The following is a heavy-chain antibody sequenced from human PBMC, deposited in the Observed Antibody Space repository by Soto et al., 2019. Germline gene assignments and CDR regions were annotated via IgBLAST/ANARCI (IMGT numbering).Heavy chain of an antibody. V-gene: IGHV3-23*01. D-gene: IGHD5-12*01. CDR1: GFTFSSYA. J-gene: IGHJ4*01. CDR3: ARPDRDGYNYDY. Sequence: SLRLSCAASGFTFSSYAMNWVRQAPGKGLEWVSGISDSGGTIYYADSVKGRFTISRDNSKNTLFLQMNSLRAEDTAVYFCARPDRDGYNYDYWGQGTLVTVSS. CDR2: ISDSGGTI.